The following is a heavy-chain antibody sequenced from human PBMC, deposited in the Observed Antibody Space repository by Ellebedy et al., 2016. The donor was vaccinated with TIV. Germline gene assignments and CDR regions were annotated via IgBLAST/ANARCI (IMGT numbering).Heavy chain of an antibody. D-gene: IGHD3-3*01. J-gene: IGHJ4*02. CDR1: GFTFNTYA. Sequence: GESLKISXSASGFTFNTYAMSWVRQAPGKGLEWVSGISDSGVNTYEADSVKGRFTISRDNSRSTLFLQMNSLRSEDTAVYFCARSRITTFGVVTSFDSWGQGTLVTVSS. CDR2: ISDSGVNT. V-gene: IGHV3-23*01. CDR3: ARSRITTFGVVTSFDS.